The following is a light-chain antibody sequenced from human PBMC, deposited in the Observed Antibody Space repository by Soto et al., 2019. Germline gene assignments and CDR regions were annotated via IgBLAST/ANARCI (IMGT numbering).Light chain of an antibody. CDR1: QAISTW. J-gene: IGKJ4*01. CDR2: DVS. V-gene: IGKV1-5*01. Sequence: DIQMTQSPSTLSASVGDRGTITCRASQAISTWLAWYQQKSGKAPKLLIYDVSSLESGVPSRFRGSGSGTEFTLTISSLQPDDFASYYCQQYYTYSALTFGGGTKVEIK. CDR3: QQYYTYSALT.